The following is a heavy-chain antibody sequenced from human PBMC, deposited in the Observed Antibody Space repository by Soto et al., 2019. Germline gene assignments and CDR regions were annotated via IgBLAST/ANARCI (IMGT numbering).Heavy chain of an antibody. Sequence: EVQLLESGGGLVQPGGSLRLSCAASGFTFSSYAMSWVRQAPGKGLEWVSAISGSGGSTYYADSVKGRFTISRDNSKNSLYLQMNSLRAEDTAVYYCARGYCSGGSCYDWYFDLWGRGALVTVSS. V-gene: IGHV3-23*01. CDR1: GFTFSSYA. CDR3: ARGYCSGGSCYDWYFDL. J-gene: IGHJ2*01. D-gene: IGHD2-15*01. CDR2: ISGSGGST.